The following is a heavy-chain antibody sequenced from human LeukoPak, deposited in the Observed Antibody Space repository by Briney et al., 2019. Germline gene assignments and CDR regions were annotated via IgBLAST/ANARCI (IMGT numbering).Heavy chain of an antibody. J-gene: IGHJ4*02. D-gene: IGHD6-13*01. CDR3: AGKAAAAGTFDY. CDR2: IYTSGST. Sequence: SQTLSLTCTVSGGSISSGSYYWSWLRQPAGNGLEWIGRIYTSGSTNYNPSLKSRLTISVDTSKNQFCLKLSSVTAADTAVYCCAGKAAAAGTFDYWGQGTLVTVSS. CDR1: GGSISSGSYY. V-gene: IGHV4-61*02.